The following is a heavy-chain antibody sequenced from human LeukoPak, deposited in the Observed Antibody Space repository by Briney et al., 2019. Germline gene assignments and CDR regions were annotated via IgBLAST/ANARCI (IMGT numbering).Heavy chain of an antibody. V-gene: IGHV4-59*12. D-gene: IGHD2-8*01. CDR3: VRDGPEYCTNGVCGID. J-gene: IGHJ4*02. CDR1: GGSISSYY. CDR2: IYYSGST. Sequence: KPSETLSLTCTVSGGSISSYYWSWIRQPPGKGLEWIGYIYYSGSTNYNPSLKSRVTISVDTSKNQFSLKLSSVTAADTPVYYCVRDGPEYCTNGVCGIDWGQGTLVTVSS.